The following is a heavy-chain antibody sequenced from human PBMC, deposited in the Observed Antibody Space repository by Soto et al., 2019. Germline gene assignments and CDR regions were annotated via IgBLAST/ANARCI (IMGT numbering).Heavy chain of an antibody. D-gene: IGHD3-9*01. CDR2: IYYSGST. V-gene: IGHV4-31*03. Sequence: SETLSLTCTVSGGSISSGGYYWSWIRQHPGKGLEWIGYIYYSGSTYYNPSLKSRVTISVDTSKNQFSLKLSSVTAADTAVYYCARATARMRYFDWLLYIFDYWGQGTLVTVSS. J-gene: IGHJ4*02. CDR3: ARATARMRYFDWLLYIFDY. CDR1: GGSISSGGYY.